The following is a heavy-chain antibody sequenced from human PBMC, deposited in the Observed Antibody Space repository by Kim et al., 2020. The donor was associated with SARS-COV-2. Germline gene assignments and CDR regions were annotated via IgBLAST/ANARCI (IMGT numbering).Heavy chain of an antibody. J-gene: IGHJ6*02. CDR3: ARKSSSWYSPYYYYYGMDV. Sequence: ASVKVSCKASGYTFTSYDINWVRQATGQGLEWMGWMNPNSGNTGYAQKFQGRVTMTRNTSISTAYMELSSLRSEDTAVYYCARKSSSWYSPYYYYYGMDVWGQGTTVTVSS. CDR1: GYTFTSYD. V-gene: IGHV1-8*01. CDR2: MNPNSGNT. D-gene: IGHD6-13*01.